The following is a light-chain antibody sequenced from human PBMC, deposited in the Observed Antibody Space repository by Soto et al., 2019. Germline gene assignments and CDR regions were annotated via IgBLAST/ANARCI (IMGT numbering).Light chain of an antibody. CDR2: DTS. CDR3: QPYNNWPLT. Sequence: ESVLTQSPGTLSLSPGERATLSCRASQSVSNNYLAWYQHKPGQTPRLLIYDTSTRATGVPARFSGSRSGPEFTLTINSLQSEDFAIYYCQPYNNWPLTFGGGTKVAIK. J-gene: IGKJ4*01. V-gene: IGKV3-15*01. CDR1: QSVSNN.